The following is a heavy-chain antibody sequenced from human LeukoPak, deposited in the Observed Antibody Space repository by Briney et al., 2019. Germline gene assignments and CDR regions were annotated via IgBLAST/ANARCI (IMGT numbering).Heavy chain of an antibody. Sequence: GESLKISCQGSGYNFINYWIGWVRQMPGKGLECMGIIYPGDSDTRYSPSFQGQVTISVDKSISTVYLQWSSLKASDTAMYYCALLSGGPHYFDYWGQGTLVTVSS. D-gene: IGHD6-19*01. CDR3: ALLSGGPHYFDY. J-gene: IGHJ4*02. CDR1: GYNFINYW. V-gene: IGHV5-51*01. CDR2: IYPGDSDT.